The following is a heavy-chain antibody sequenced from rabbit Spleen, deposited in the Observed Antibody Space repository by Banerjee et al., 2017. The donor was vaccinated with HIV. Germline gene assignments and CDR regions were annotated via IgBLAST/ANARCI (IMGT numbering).Heavy chain of an antibody. Sequence: QSLEESGGGLVKPEGSLTLTCKTSGFDLNNYNYICWVRQAPGKGLEWIACIYGGSSGNTYYASWAKGRFTISKTSSTTVTLQMTSLTAADTATYFCARDSGSSFSSYGMDLWGPGTLVTVS. D-gene: IGHD8-1*01. CDR1: GFDLNNYNY. CDR2: IYGGSSGNT. V-gene: IGHV1S40*01. CDR3: ARDSGSSFSSYGMDL. J-gene: IGHJ6*01.